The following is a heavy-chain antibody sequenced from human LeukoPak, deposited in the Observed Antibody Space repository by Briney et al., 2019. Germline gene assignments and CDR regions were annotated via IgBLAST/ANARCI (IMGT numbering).Heavy chain of an antibody. J-gene: IGHJ4*02. D-gene: IGHD2-2*01. V-gene: IGHV3-21*01. CDR2: ISSSSSYI. Sequence: GGSLRLSCAASGFTFSSYSMNWVRQAPGKGLEWVSSISSSSSYIYYADSVKGRFTISRDNAKNSLYLQMNGLRAEDTAVYYCARELPYQLLRIRNGPMWVFDYWGQGTLVTVSS. CDR3: ARELPYQLLRIRNGPMWVFDY. CDR1: GFTFSSYS.